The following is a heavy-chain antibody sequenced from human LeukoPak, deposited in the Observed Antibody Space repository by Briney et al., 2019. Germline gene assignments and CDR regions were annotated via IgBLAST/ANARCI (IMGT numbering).Heavy chain of an antibody. CDR1: GGSFSGYF. CDR3: ARGPAAGFFDY. Sequence: SETLSLTCAVYGGSFSGYFWSWIRQHPGKGLEWIGYIYYNGNTYYNPSLKSRVTMSVDTSKNQFPLKLSSVTAADTAVYYCARGPAAGFFDYWGQGTLVTVSS. V-gene: IGHV4-31*11. J-gene: IGHJ4*02. CDR2: IYYNGNT. D-gene: IGHD6-13*01.